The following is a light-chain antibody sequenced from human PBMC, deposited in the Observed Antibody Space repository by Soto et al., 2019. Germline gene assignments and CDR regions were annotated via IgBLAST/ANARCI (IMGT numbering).Light chain of an antibody. V-gene: IGKV1-16*01. J-gene: IGKJ1*01. CDR2: GAS. CDR1: QVISHY. CDR3: QQYNNYPWT. Sequence: DIQMTQSPSSLSASVGDRVTITCRASQVISHYVAWFQQKPGKAPKSLISGASDLRSGVSSRFSGSGYGTIFTPTIDSLQPEDLATYFCQQYNNYPWTFGPGTKVDIK.